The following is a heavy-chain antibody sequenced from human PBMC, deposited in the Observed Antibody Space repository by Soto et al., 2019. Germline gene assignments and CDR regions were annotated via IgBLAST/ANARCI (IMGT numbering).Heavy chain of an antibody. J-gene: IGHJ4*02. CDR3: AKAPGSTSCYDY. CDR1: GFTFSSYA. Sequence: PGGSLRLSCAASGFTFSSYAMSWVRQAPGKGLECVSAISGSGGSTYYADSVKGRFTISRDNSKNTLYLQMNSLRAEDTAVYYCAKAPGSTSCYDYWGQGTLVTVSS. CDR2: ISGSGGST. V-gene: IGHV3-23*01. D-gene: IGHD2-2*01.